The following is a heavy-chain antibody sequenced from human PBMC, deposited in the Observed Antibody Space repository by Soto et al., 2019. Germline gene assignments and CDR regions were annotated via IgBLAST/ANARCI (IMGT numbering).Heavy chain of an antibody. V-gene: IGHV4-59*08. D-gene: IGHD6-6*01. J-gene: IGHJ5*02. Sequence: NPSETLSLTCTVSGGSISSYYWSWIRQPPGKGLEWIGYIYYSGSTNYNPSLKSRVTISVDTSKNQFSLKLSSVTAADTAVYYCARFQSSIAAQAWRNWFDPWGQGTLVTVS. CDR1: GGSISSYY. CDR3: ARFQSSIAAQAWRNWFDP. CDR2: IYYSGST.